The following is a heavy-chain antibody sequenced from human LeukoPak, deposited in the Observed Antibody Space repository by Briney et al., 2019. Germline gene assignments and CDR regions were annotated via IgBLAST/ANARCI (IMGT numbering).Heavy chain of an antibody. CDR3: AKGRGAAAADGMDA. Sequence: PGGSLRLSCAASGSTFSDYYMSWIRQAPGKGLEWVSFISSSSYTNYADSVKGRFTISRDNAKNSLYLQMNSLRAEDTAVYYCAKGRGAAAADGMDAWGQGTTVTVPS. CDR2: ISSSSYT. D-gene: IGHD6-25*01. V-gene: IGHV3-11*05. CDR1: GSTFSDYY. J-gene: IGHJ6*02.